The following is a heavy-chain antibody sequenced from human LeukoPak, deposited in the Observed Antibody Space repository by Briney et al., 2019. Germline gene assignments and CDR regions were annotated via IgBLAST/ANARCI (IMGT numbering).Heavy chain of an antibody. J-gene: IGHJ4*02. V-gene: IGHV1-46*01. CDR1: GYTFTSNY. CDR3: ARDQEGFDY. Sequence: GAPVKVSCKASGYTFTSNYIHWVRQAPGQGLERMGMIYPRDGSTSYAQKFQGRVTVTRDTSTSTVHMELSGLRSEDTAVYYCARDQEGFDYWGQGTLVTVSS. CDR2: IYPRDGST.